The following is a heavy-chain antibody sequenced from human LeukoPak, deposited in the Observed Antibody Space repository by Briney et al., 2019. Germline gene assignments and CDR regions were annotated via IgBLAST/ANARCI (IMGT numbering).Heavy chain of an antibody. V-gene: IGHV3-23*01. D-gene: IGHD3-22*01. CDR1: RFTFSNYA. J-gene: IGHJ4*02. CDR2: ISGSGGST. Sequence: PGGSLRLSCAASRFTFSNYAMSWVRQAPGKGLEWVSTISGSGGSTYYADSVKGRFTISRDNSKNTLHLQMNSLRAEDTAVYYCAKSAYYDSSGFYREYHFDYWGQGTLVTVSS. CDR3: AKSAYYDSSGFYREYHFDY.